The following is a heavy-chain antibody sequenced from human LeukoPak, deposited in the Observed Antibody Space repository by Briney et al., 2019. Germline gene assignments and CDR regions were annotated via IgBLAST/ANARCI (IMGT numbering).Heavy chain of an antibody. D-gene: IGHD6-13*01. CDR2: INPSGGST. Sequence: ASVKVSCKASGYTFTSYYTHWVRQAPGQGLEWMGIINPSGGSTTYAQKFRGRVTMTRDTSTSTVYMELSSLRSEDTAVYYCVSFVAAAGKEVDYWGQGTLVTVSS. CDR1: GYTFTSYY. V-gene: IGHV1-46*01. J-gene: IGHJ4*02. CDR3: VSFVAAAGKEVDY.